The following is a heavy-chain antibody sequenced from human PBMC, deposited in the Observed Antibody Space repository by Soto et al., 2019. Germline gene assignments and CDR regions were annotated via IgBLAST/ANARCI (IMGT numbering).Heavy chain of an antibody. CDR3: ARDGWVADYDFWSGYYYNYYYMDV. CDR2: IYYSGST. V-gene: IGHV4-59*01. J-gene: IGHJ6*03. D-gene: IGHD3-3*01. CDR1: GGSISSYY. Sequence: SETLSLTCTVSGGSISSYYWSWIRQPPGKGLEWIGYIYYSGSTNYNPSLKSRVTISVDTSKNQFSLKLSSVTAADTAVYYCARDGWVADYDFWSGYYYNYYYMDVWGKGTTVTVSS.